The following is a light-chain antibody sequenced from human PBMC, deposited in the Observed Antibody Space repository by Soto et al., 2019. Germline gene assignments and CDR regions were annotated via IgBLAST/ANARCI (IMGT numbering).Light chain of an antibody. CDR3: CSYSRTSTLL. V-gene: IGLV2-23*01. CDR1: SSDVGSYNL. J-gene: IGLJ2*01. CDR2: EGT. Sequence: QSALTQPASLSGSPGQSITISCTGTSSDVGSYNLVSWYQQHPGKAPKLMIYEGTKRPSGVSNRFSGSKSGNTASLTISGLQAEDEADYYCCSYSRTSTLLFGGGTNLTVL.